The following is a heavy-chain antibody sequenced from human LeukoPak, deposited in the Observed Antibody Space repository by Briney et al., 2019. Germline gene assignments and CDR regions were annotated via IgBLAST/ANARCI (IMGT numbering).Heavy chain of an antibody. J-gene: IGHJ5*02. CDR3: AKDLSRAVAADWFDP. V-gene: IGHV3-23*01. D-gene: IGHD6-19*01. CDR1: GFTFSRHA. Sequence: GSLRLSCAASGFTFSRHAMNWVRQAPGKGLEWVSSISDSGGSTYYADSVKGRFTISRDNSKNTLYLQMTNLRAADTAVYYCAKDLSRAVAADWFDPWDQGSLVTVSS. CDR2: ISDSGGST.